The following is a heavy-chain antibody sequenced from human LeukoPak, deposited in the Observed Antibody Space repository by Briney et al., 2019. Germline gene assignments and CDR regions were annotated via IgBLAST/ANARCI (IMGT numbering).Heavy chain of an antibody. CDR3: ARAPDCTNDLCYGDY. J-gene: IGHJ4*02. Sequence: SQTLSLSSAVSGVALCSVGSYWGWIRQPPGKGLEWIGFIYYTGSTNYNPSLKSRVTISVDTSKNQFSLKLSSVTAADTAVYYCARAPDCTNDLCYGDYWGQGTLVTVSS. CDR2: IYYTGST. D-gene: IGHD2-8*01. CDR1: GVALCSVGSY. V-gene: IGHV4-61*08.